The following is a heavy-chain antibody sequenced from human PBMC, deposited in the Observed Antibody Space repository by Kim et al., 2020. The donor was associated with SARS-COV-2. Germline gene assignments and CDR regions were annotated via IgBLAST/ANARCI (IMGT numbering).Heavy chain of an antibody. V-gene: IGHV4-39*01. D-gene: IGHD3-10*01. CDR2: IYYSGST. CDR3: ARQTHRWFGELWRVGQYFDL. J-gene: IGHJ2*01. CDR1: GGSISSSSYY. Sequence: SETLSLTCTVSGGSISSSSYYWGWIRQPPGKGLEWIGSIYYSGSTYYNPSLKSRVTISVDTSKNQFSLKLSSVTAADTAVYYCARQTHRWFGELWRVGQYFDLWGRGTLVTVSS.